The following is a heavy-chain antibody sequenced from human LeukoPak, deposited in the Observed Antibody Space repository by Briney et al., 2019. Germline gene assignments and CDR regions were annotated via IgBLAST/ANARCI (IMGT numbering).Heavy chain of an antibody. D-gene: IGHD3-3*01. CDR3: ARDRGYDFWSGSGGIDY. CDR1: GYTFTSYY. V-gene: IGHV1-46*01. J-gene: IGHJ4*02. Sequence: ASMKVSCKASGYTFTSYYMHWVRQAPGQGLEWMGIINPSGGSTSYAQKFQGRVTMTRDTSTSTVYMELSSLRSEDTAVYYCARDRGYDFWSGSGGIDYWGQGTLVTVSS. CDR2: INPSGGST.